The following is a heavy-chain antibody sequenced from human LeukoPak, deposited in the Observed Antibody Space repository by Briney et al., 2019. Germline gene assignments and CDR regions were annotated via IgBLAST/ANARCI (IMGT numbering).Heavy chain of an antibody. CDR3: ARGGHDILTGYYRNWFDP. Sequence: ASVKVSCKASGYTFTSYDINWVRQATGQGLEWMGWMNPNSGNTGYAQKFQGRVTMTRSTSISTAYMELSSLRSEDTAVYYCARGGHDILTGYYRNWFDPWGQGTLVTVSS. J-gene: IGHJ5*02. V-gene: IGHV1-8*02. CDR1: GYTFTSYD. CDR2: MNPNSGNT. D-gene: IGHD3-9*01.